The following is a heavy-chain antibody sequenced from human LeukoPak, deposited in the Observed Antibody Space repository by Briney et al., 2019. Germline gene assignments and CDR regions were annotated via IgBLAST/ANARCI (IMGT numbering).Heavy chain of an antibody. V-gene: IGHV3-30*18. CDR3: AKDGSSEEGYFYFDY. CDR2: ISYDGSNK. CDR1: GFTFSSYV. J-gene: IGHJ4*02. D-gene: IGHD2-2*01. Sequence: PGGSLRLPCAASGFTFSSYVMHWVRQAPGKGLEWVAIISYDGSNKYYADSVKGRFTISRDNSKNTLYLQMNSLRAEDTAVYYCAKDGSSEEGYFYFDYWGQGTLVTVSS.